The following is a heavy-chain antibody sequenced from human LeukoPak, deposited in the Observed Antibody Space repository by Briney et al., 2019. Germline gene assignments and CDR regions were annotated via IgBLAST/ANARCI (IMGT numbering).Heavy chain of an antibody. V-gene: IGHV4-4*02. Sequence: SETLSLTCTVSGDSLNSLDLWSWVRQPPGKGLEWIGEMYLSGTTYSNPSVKSRVTISIDKSKNQFFLNLSSVTAADTAVYYCAGLVGRYSSGLYYYYFDYWGQGTLVTVSS. J-gene: IGHJ4*02. CDR3: AGLVGRYSSGLYYYYFDY. D-gene: IGHD3-22*01. CDR2: MYLSGTT. CDR1: GDSLNSLDL.